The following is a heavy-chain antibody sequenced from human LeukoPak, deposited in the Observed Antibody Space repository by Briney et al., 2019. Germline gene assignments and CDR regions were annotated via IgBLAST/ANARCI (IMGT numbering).Heavy chain of an antibody. J-gene: IGHJ4*02. CDR1: GYSISSGYY. V-gene: IGHV4-38-2*02. D-gene: IGHD6-19*01. CDR3: ARHAVYAGSGWAFDY. Sequence: PSETLSLTCTVSGYSISSGYYWGWIRQPPGKGLEWIGYIFHTGSGSTSHNPSLKSRVTISVDTSKNQFSLNLNSVTAADTAVYYCARHAVYAGSGWAFDYWGQGTLVTVSS. CDR2: IFHTGSGST.